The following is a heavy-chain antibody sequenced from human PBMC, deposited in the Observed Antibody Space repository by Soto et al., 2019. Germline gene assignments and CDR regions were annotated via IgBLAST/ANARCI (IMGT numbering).Heavy chain of an antibody. J-gene: IGHJ6*02. D-gene: IGHD3-22*01. Sequence: LRLSCAASGFTFSTYWMSWVRQAPGKGLEWVANIKEDGSEKYYVDSVEGRFTISRDNAKNSLYLQMTSLRAEDTALYYCARGWGYFDSSGFPYLYAMDVWGQGTTVTVS. CDR1: GFTFSTYW. CDR3: ARGWGYFDSSGFPYLYAMDV. CDR2: IKEDGSEK. V-gene: IGHV3-7*01.